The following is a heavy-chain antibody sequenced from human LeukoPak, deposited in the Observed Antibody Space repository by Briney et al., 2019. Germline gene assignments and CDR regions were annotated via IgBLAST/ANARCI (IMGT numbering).Heavy chain of an antibody. CDR1: GGSISSYY. J-gene: IGHJ4*02. CDR2: IYYSGST. CDR3: ASSAQFRYFDY. D-gene: IGHD4-11*01. Sequence: SETLSLTCTVSGGSISSYYWSWIRQPPGKGLEWIGYIYYSGSTNYNPSLKSRVTISVDTSKNQFSLKLSSVTAADTAVYYCASSAQFRYFDYWGQGTLVTVSS. V-gene: IGHV4-59*12.